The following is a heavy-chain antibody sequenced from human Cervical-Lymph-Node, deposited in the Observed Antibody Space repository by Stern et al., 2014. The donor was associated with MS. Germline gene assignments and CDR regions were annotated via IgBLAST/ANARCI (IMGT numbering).Heavy chain of an antibody. CDR3: ARWEWLLLGYGMDV. V-gene: IGHV2-26*01. CDR1: GFSLSNARMG. J-gene: IGHJ6*02. D-gene: IGHD3-3*01. CDR2: TFSKDEK. Sequence: QVTLRESGPVLVKPTETLTLTCTVSGFSLSNARMGVSWIRQPPGKALEWLAHTFSKDEKSSRTSLKSRLTISKDTPKSQVVLTMTNMDPVDTATYYCARWEWLLLGYGMDVWGQGTTVTDS.